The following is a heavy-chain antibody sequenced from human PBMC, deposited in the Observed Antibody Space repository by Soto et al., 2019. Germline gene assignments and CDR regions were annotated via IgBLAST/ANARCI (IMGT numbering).Heavy chain of an antibody. CDR2: IWYNGNNK. Sequence: QVQLVESGGGLVKPGGSLRLSCAASGFTFSNHGMHWVRQAPGKGLEWVAIIWYNGNNKYYADSVKGRFTISRDNSKNTLYLQMNSLRAEDTAVYYCARDRSSWYFDLWGRGTLVTVSS. J-gene: IGHJ2*01. D-gene: IGHD2-2*01. CDR3: ARDRSSWYFDL. V-gene: IGHV3-33*08. CDR1: GFTFSNHG.